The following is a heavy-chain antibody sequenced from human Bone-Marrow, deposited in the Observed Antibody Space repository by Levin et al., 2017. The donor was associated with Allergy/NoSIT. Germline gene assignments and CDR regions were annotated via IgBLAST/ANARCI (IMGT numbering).Heavy chain of an antibody. J-gene: IGHJ4*02. CDR2: IWFDGSRE. V-gene: IGHV3-33*01. D-gene: IGHD6-19*01. CDR3: ARDKSNGWIDY. CDR1: GFTFSRSG. Sequence: GESLKISCAPSGFTFSRSGMHWVRQAPGKGLEWVAVIWFDGSREYHADSVKGRFTISRDNSKNTLYLQMSSPRAEDTGFYYCARDKSNGWIDYWGQGTLVTVSS.